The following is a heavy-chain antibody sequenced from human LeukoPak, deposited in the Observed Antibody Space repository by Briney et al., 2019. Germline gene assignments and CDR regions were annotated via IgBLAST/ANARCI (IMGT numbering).Heavy chain of an antibody. CDR2: IYLGDSDT. CDR1: GSSFTSYW. Sequence: GESLKISCKGSGSSFTSYWIGWVRQMPGKGLERMGIIYLGDSDTRYSPSFQGQVTISADKSISTAYLQWSSLKASDTAMYYCARRDTVMGNWFDPWGQGTLVTVSS. V-gene: IGHV5-51*01. D-gene: IGHD5-18*01. J-gene: IGHJ5*02. CDR3: ARRDTVMGNWFDP.